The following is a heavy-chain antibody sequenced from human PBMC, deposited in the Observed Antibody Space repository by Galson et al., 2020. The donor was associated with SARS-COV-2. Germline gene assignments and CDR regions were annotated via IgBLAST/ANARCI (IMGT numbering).Heavy chain of an antibody. D-gene: IGHD2-2*02. V-gene: IGHV1-46*01. CDR3: ASDGVGYCSSTSCYTGGWFDP. J-gene: IGHJ5*02. Sequence: ASVKVSCKASGYTFTSYYIHWVRQAPGQGLEWRGITNPSGGSTSYAQKFQGRVTMTRDTSTSTVYMELSSLRSEDTAVYCCASDGVGYCSSTSCYTGGWFDPWGQGTLVTVSS. CDR1: GYTFTSYY. CDR2: TNPSGGST.